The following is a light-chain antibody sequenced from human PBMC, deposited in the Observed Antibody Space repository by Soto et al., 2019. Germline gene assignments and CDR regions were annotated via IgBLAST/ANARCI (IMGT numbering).Light chain of an antibody. CDR2: AAS. Sequence: QVHQSPSTLPNSLGYRVTITCRASQTISTYLNWYQQKPGKAPKLLIYAASSLQSGVPSRFSGGGSATDFTLTISSLQPEDFATYYCQQSFGTTWTFGRGTKVDIK. J-gene: IGKJ1*01. CDR1: QTISTY. V-gene: IGKV1-39*01. CDR3: QQSFGTTWT.